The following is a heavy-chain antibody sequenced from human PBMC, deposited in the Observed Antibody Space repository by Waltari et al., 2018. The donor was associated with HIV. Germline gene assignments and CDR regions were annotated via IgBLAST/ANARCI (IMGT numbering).Heavy chain of an antibody. CDR3: ALYCSGGNCFFDY. CDR2: INPKSGGT. CDR1: GYTFTDYS. D-gene: IGHD2-15*01. V-gene: IGHV1-2*02. Sequence: QEQLVQSGAEVKKPGASVKSSCKASGYTFTDYSMHWVRQAPGQGLEWMGWINPKSGGTNYAQKFQGRVTMTRDTSISTAYMELSSLRSDDTAVYYCALYCSGGNCFFDYWGQGTLVTVSS. J-gene: IGHJ4*02.